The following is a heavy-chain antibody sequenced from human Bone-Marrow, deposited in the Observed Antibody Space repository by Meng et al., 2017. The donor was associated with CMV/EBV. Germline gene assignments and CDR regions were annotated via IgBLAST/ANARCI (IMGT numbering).Heavy chain of an antibody. V-gene: IGHV3-74*01. J-gene: IGHJ3*02. D-gene: IGHD7-27*01. CDR2: INSDGSST. Sequence: GESLKISCAASGFTFSSYWMDWVRQAPGKGLVWVSRINSDGSSTIYADSVKGRFTISRDNAKNTLYLQMNSRRAEDTAVYYCAREGWGDAFDIWGQGTRVTVSS. CDR3: AREGWGDAFDI. CDR1: GFTFSSYW.